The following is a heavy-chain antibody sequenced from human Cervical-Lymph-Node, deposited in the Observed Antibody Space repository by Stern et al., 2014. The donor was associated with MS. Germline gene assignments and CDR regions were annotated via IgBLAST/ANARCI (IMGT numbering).Heavy chain of an antibody. CDR2: IYPGDSDT. CDR1: GYSSTANW. J-gene: IGHJ4*02. Sequence: EVQLVESGAEVKKPGESLKISCKGSGYSSTANWNDWARQMHGNGLEWMGIIYPGDSDTRYSPSFQGQVTISADKSISTAYLQWSSLKASDTAMYYCARDYGDYAFDYWGQGTLVTVSS. CDR3: ARDYGDYAFDY. D-gene: IGHD4-17*01. V-gene: IGHV5-51*01.